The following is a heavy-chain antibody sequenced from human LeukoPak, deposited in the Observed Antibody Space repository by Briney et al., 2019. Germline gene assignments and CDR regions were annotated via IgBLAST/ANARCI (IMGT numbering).Heavy chain of an antibody. CDR2: ISSSGGTT. Sequence: GGTLRLSCAASGFTFSSYGMSWVRQAPGRGLECVSAISSSGGTTYYADSVKGRFTISRDNSKNTLYLQMNSLRAEDTAVYYCAKGSRLRLGDFLYFDYWGQGTLVTVSS. CDR3: AKGSRLRLGDFLYFDY. D-gene: IGHD3-16*01. CDR1: GFTFSSYG. V-gene: IGHV3-23*01. J-gene: IGHJ4*02.